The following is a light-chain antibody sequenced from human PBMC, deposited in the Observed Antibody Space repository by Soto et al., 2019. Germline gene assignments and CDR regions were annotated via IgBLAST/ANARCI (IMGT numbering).Light chain of an antibody. CDR2: GAS. J-gene: IGKJ2*01. CDR1: PSVSSSY. Sequence: EIVLMQSPCTLSLSPGERATLACRASPSVSSSYLAWYQQKPVQAPRLIIYGASSMTHGIPDRFRVSGSVTDFTLTISGLEPDAFAVYYCQQYGSSPLYTSGQGIKLEIK. V-gene: IGKV3-20*01. CDR3: QQYGSSPLYT.